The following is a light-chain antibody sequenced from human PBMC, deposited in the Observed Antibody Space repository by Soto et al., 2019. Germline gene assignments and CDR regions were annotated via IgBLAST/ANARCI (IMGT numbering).Light chain of an antibody. Sequence: EIVMTQSPATLSVSPGERATLSCRASQSVSSNLAWYQQKPGQAPRLLIYGASTRATGIPARFSGSGSGTEFTFTISSLQYEDFAVYYCQQYNNWPPATFGQGTKLEIK. V-gene: IGKV3-15*01. J-gene: IGKJ2*01. CDR3: QQYNNWPPAT. CDR1: QSVSSN. CDR2: GAS.